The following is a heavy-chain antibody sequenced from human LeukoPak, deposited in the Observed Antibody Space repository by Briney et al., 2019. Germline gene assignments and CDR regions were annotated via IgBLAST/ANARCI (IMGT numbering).Heavy chain of an antibody. CDR1: GYTFTSYY. D-gene: IGHD2-15*01. J-gene: IGHJ5*02. CDR2: INPSGGST. V-gene: IGHV1-46*01. Sequence: ASVKVSCKASGYTFTSYYMHWVRQSPGQGLEWMGIINPSGGSTSYAQKFPGRVTMTRDTSTSTVYMELSSLRSEDPAVYYCARDPRYCSGGSCYNFRFDPWGQGTLVTVSS. CDR3: ARDPRYCSGGSCYNFRFDP.